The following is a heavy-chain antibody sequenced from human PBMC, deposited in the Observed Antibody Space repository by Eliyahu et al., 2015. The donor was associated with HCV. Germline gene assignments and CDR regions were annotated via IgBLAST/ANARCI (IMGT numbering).Heavy chain of an antibody. CDR1: GFXFSSYW. CDR3: ARDKRSSSTSWFDP. CDR2: IKQDGSEK. V-gene: IGHV3-7*04. D-gene: IGHD2-2*01. J-gene: IGHJ5*02. Sequence: EVQLVESGGGLVQPGGSLRLSCAASGFXFSSYWMXWVRQAPGKGLGWVANIKQDGSEKYYVDSVKGRFTISRDNAKNSLYLQMNSLRAEDTAVYYCARDKRSSSTSWFDPWGQGTLVTVSS.